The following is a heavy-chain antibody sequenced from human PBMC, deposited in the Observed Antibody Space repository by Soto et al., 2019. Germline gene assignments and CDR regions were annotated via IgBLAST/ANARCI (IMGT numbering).Heavy chain of an antibody. CDR1: GFTCSSYS. CDR2: ISSSSSTI. CDR3: ARVERGYCSGGSCYYYYYYMDV. D-gene: IGHD2-15*01. J-gene: IGHJ6*03. Sequence: EVQLVESGGGLIQPGGSLRLSCAASGFTCSSYSMNWVRQAPGKGLEWVSYISSSSSTIYYADSVKGRFTISRDNAKNSLYLQMNSLRAEDTAVYYCARVERGYCSGGSCYYYYYYMDVWGKGTTVSVSS. V-gene: IGHV3-48*01.